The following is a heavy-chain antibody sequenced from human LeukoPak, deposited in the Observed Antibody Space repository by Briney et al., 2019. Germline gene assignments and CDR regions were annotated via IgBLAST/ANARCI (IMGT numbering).Heavy chain of an antibody. CDR2: ISWNSDSI. V-gene: IGHV3-9*01. D-gene: IGHD2-15*01. J-gene: IGHJ4*02. CDR1: GFTFDDYA. CDR3: AKDMSAVVVAATPGAFDY. Sequence: GRSLRLSCAASGFTFDDYAMHWVRQAPGKGLEWVSGISWNSDSIGYADSVKGRFAISRDNAKNSLYLQMNSLRAEDTALYFCAKDMSAVVVAATPGAFDYWGQGTLVTVSS.